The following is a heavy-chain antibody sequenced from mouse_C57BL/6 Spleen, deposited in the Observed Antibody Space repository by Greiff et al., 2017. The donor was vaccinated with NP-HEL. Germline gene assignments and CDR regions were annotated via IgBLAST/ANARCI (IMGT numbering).Heavy chain of an antibody. V-gene: IGHV1-52*01. D-gene: IGHD2-1*01. CDR1: GYTFTSYW. Sequence: VQLQQPGAELVRPGSSVKLSCKASGYTFTSYWMHWVKQRPIQGLEWIGNIDPSDSETNYNQKFKDKATLTVDKSSSTAYMQLSSLTSEDSAVYYCARSGGNYYFDYWGQGTTLTVSS. CDR2: IDPSDSET. CDR3: ARSGGNYYFDY. J-gene: IGHJ2*01.